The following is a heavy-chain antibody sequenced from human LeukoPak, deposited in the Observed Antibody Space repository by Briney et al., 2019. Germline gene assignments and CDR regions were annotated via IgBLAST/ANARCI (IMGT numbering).Heavy chain of an antibody. CDR1: GGSISSYY. D-gene: IGHD1-26*01. J-gene: IGHJ6*02. Sequence: SETLSLTCTVSGGSISSYYWSWIRQPPGKGLEWIGEINHSGSTNYNPSLKSRVTISVDTSKNQFSLKLSSVTAADTAVYYCARGATTSVYYGMDVWGQGTTVTVSS. CDR2: INHSGST. CDR3: ARGATTSVYYGMDV. V-gene: IGHV4-34*01.